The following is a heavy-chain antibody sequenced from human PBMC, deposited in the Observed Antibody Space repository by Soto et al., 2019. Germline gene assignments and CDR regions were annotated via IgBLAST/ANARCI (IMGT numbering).Heavy chain of an antibody. D-gene: IGHD3-22*01. CDR2: IYPSDSDT. V-gene: IGHV5-51*01. J-gene: IGHJ6*02. CDR1: GYNFARYW. CDR3: ARLRYYYDSSGPGGMDV. Sequence: AESLKISCKGSGYNFARYWIAWVRQMPGKGLELMGIIYPSDSDTRYRPSFPGQVTISADKSISSAYLQWRSLKASDTAMFYCARLRYYYDSSGPGGMDVWGQGNTVTAP.